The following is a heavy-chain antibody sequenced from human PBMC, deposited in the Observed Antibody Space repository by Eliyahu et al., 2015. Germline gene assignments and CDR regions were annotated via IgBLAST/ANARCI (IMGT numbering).Heavy chain of an antibody. CDR2: IYYSGST. CDR1: GGSISSGGYY. Sequence: QVQLQEXGPGLVKPSQTLSLTCTXSGGSISSGGYYXSWIRQHPGXGLEWIGYIYYSGSTYYNPSLKSRVTISVDTSKNQFSLKLSSVTAADTAVYYCARVGASGSGDYFDYWGQGTLVTVSS. D-gene: IGHD3-10*01. V-gene: IGHV4-31*03. J-gene: IGHJ4*02. CDR3: ARVGASGSGDYFDY.